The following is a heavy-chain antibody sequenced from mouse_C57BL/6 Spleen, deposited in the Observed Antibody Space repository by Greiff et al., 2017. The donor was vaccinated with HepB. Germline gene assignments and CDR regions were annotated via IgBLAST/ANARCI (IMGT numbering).Heavy chain of an antibody. J-gene: IGHJ3*01. V-gene: IGHV1-66*01. CDR3: ASLNGDGYFWFAY. D-gene: IGHD2-3*01. CDR1: GYSFTSYY. CDR2: IYPGSGNT. Sequence: QVQLKQSGPELVKPGASVKISCKASGYSFTSYYIHWVKQRPGQGLEWIGWIYPGSGNTKYNEKFKGKATLTADTSSSTAYMQLSSLTSEDSAVYYCASLNGDGYFWFAYWGQGTLVTVSA.